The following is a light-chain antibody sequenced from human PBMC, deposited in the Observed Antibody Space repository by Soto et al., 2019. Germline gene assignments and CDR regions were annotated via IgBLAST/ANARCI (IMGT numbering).Light chain of an antibody. CDR3: QQSYSDWT. Sequence: DIQMTQSPSSLSASVGDRVTITCRASQALRNDLAWYQQKPGKAPQRLIYAASSLESGVPSRFSGGGIGTEFSLSISSLQPEDFATYYCQQSYSDWTFGQGTKVDIK. CDR1: QALRND. CDR2: AAS. V-gene: IGKV1-17*01. J-gene: IGKJ1*01.